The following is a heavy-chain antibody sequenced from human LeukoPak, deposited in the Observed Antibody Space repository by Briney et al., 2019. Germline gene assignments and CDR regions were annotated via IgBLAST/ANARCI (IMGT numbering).Heavy chain of an antibody. J-gene: IGHJ4*02. CDR3: AGDSSGYYSWSGFSDY. D-gene: IGHD3-22*01. CDR1: GFTFSNHA. CDR2: INSDGSST. V-gene: IGHV3-74*01. Sequence: GGSLRLSCAASGFTFSNHAMNWVRQAPGKGLVWVSRINSDGSSTSYADSVKGRFTISRDNAKNTLYLQMNSLRAEDTAVYYCAGDSSGYYSWSGFSDYWGQGTLVTVSS.